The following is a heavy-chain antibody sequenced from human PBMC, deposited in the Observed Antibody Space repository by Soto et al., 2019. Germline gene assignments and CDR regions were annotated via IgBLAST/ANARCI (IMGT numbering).Heavy chain of an antibody. Sequence: SETLSLTCGVYGGSIRGYYWSWIRQSPGKGLEWIGDINDNGGTNYNPSLKSRVTTSLDTSKKQVSLMVSSVTAADTAVYYCARGRYSYETIYYKFYYSALDVWGQGTTVTVSS. CDR2: INDNGGT. CDR1: GGSIRGYY. V-gene: IGHV4-34*01. D-gene: IGHD3-10*01. J-gene: IGHJ6*02. CDR3: ARGRYSYETIYYKFYYSALDV.